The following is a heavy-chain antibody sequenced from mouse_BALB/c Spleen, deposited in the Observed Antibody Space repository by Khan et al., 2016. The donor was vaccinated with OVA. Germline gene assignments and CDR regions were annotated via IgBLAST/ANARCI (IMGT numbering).Heavy chain of an antibody. D-gene: IGHD2-14*01. CDR1: GDSITTGY. CDR2: IIYTGYT. CDR3: ARSTYRYAFVY. Sequence: VQLKESGPSLVKPSQTLSLTCSVTGDSITTGYWNWIRKFPGNKLEYMGYIIYTGYTYYNPSLKSRISITRHTSNTQYYLQVNSVTDEDTATYYCARSTYRYAFVYWGQGTLVTVSA. J-gene: IGHJ3*01. V-gene: IGHV3-8*02.